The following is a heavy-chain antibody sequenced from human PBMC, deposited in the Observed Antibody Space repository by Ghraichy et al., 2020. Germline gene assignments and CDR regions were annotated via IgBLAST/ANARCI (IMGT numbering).Heavy chain of an antibody. D-gene: IGHD3-10*01. J-gene: IGHJ3*01. Sequence: GESLRLSCSASGFTFTYYTMNWSRQAPGKGLEWVSTVDCSGRITNYADSVKGRFTISRDNSNNTLYLEMNSLRAEDTAVYYCAKGYGSGPSSWGQGTMVTVSS. CDR2: VDCSGRIT. CDR1: GFTFTYYT. CDR3: AKGYGSGPSS. V-gene: IGHV3-23*05.